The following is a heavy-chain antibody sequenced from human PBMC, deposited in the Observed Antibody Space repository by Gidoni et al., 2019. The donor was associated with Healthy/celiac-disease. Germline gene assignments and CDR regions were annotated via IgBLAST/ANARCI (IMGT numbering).Heavy chain of an antibody. CDR3: ARASYDFWSGYYILGAFDI. D-gene: IGHD3-3*01. J-gene: IGHJ3*02. Sequence: LSLTCTVSGGSISSGGYYWSWIRQHPGKGLEWIGYIYYSGSTYYNPSLKSRVTISVDTSKNQFSLKLSSVTAADTAVYYCARASYDFWSGYYILGAFDIWGQGTMVTVSS. V-gene: IGHV4-31*03. CDR1: GGSISSGGYY. CDR2: IYYSGST.